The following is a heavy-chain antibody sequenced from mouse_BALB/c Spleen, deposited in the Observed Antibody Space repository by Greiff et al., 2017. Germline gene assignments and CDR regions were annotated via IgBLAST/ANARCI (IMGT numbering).Heavy chain of an antibody. J-gene: IGHJ2*01. CDR2: IDTSDSYT. CDR1: GYTFTDYW. D-gene: IGHD2-14*01. V-gene: IGHV1-69*01. Sequence: QVQLQQPGAELVMPGASVKMSCKASGYTFTDYWMHWVKQRPGQGLEWIGAIDTSDSYTSYNQKFKGKATLTVDESSSTAYMQLSSLTSEDSAVYYCARWGYRDYWGQGTTLTVSS. CDR3: ARWGYRDY.